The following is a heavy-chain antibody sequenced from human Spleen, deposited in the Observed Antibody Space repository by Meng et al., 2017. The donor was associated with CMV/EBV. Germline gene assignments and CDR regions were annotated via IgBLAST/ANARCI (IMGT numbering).Heavy chain of an antibody. D-gene: IGHD5-12*01. CDR3: ARAPVATGYYFDY. CDR1: GGSTSSYY. V-gene: IGHV4-59*01. Sequence: GSGPGRVKPSATRSLTCTVPGGSTSSYYWSWIRQPPGKGLEWIGYIYYSGSTNYNPSLKSRVTISVDTSKNQFSLKLSSVTAADTAVYYCARAPVATGYYFDYWGQGTLVTVSS. CDR2: IYYSGST. J-gene: IGHJ4*02.